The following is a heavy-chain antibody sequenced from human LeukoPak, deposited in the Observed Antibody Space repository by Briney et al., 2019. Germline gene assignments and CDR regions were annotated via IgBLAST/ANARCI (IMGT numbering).Heavy chain of an antibody. CDR3: ARDSSYSSSLYYFEY. Sequence: ASVKVSCKASGYTFTDYYMHWGRQAPGQGLEWMGWINPHSGGTNYAQKFQGRVTMTRDTSISTVYMEVSRLRSDDTAVYYCARDSSYSSSLYYFEYWGQGTLVTVSS. CDR1: GYTFTDYY. J-gene: IGHJ4*02. D-gene: IGHD6-6*01. V-gene: IGHV1-2*02. CDR2: INPHSGGT.